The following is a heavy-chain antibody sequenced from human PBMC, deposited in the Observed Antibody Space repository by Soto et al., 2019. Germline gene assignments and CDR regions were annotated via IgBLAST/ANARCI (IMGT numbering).Heavy chain of an antibody. V-gene: IGHV1-69*06. J-gene: IGHJ5*02. CDR3: ARVGTIAVAGTGFDP. CDR1: GGTFSSYA. CDR2: IIPIFGTA. D-gene: IGHD6-19*01. Sequence: SVKVSCKASGGTFSSYAISWVRQAPGQGLEWMGGIIPIFGTANYAQKFQGRVTITADKSTSTAYMELSSLRSEDTAVYYCARVGTIAVAGTGFDPWGQGTPVTVSS.